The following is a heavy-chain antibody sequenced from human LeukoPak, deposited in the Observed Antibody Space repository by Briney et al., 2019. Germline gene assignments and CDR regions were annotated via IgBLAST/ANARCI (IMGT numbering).Heavy chain of an antibody. CDR3: ARDHGSARPDWFDP. V-gene: IGHV3-48*04. Sequence: GGSLRLSCAAYGVSFSSHGMHWVRQAPGKGLEWVSYISSSGSTIYYADSVKGRFTISRDNAKNSLYLQMNSLRAEDTAVYYCARDHGSARPDWFDPWGQGTLVTVSS. J-gene: IGHJ5*02. CDR1: GVSFSSHG. CDR2: ISSSGSTI. D-gene: IGHD6-6*01.